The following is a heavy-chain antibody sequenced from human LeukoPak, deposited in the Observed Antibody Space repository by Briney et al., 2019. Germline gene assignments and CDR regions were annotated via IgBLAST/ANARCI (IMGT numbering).Heavy chain of an antibody. CDR3: ARAPYCGGDCYAFFDY. J-gene: IGHJ4*02. Sequence: PSETLSLTCAAYGGSFSGYYWSWVRQPPGKGLEWLGEINHSGSTNYNPSLKSRVTISVDTSKNQFSLKLSSVTAADTAVYYCARAPYCGGDCYAFFDYWGQGTLVTVSS. V-gene: IGHV4-34*01. CDR1: GGSFSGYY. CDR2: INHSGST. D-gene: IGHD2-21*01.